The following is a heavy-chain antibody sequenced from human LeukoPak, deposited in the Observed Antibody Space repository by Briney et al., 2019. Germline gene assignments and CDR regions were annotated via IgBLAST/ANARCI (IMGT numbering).Heavy chain of an antibody. Sequence: GGSLRLSCAASGFTSTKYAMNWVRQAPGKGLEWVSVLIGSSGSTDYADSVKGRFTMSSDISKNTLFLQMNSLRAEDTAIYYCAKGAYDYIEIAYFDSWGQGTLVTVSS. D-gene: IGHD5-12*01. CDR2: LIGSSGST. CDR3: AKGAYDYIEIAYFDS. J-gene: IGHJ4*02. CDR1: GFTSTKYA. V-gene: IGHV3-23*01.